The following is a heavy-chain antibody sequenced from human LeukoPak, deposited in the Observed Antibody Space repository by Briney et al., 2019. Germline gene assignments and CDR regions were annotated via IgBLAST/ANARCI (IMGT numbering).Heavy chain of an antibody. CDR3: ARGATVTNEWYFHY. CDR2: ISYDGSNK. J-gene: IGHJ4*02. Sequence: GGSLRLSCAASGFTFSSYAMHWVRQAPGKGLEWVAVISYDGSNKYYADSVKGRFTISRDNSKNTLYLQMNSLRAEDTAVYYCARGATVTNEWYFHYWGQGTLVTVSS. D-gene: IGHD4-17*01. V-gene: IGHV3-30*04. CDR1: GFTFSSYA.